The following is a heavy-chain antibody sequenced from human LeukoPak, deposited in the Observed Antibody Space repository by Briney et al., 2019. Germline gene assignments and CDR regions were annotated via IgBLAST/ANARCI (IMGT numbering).Heavy chain of an antibody. CDR3: ARGSTYSSGWYTGFDY. V-gene: IGHV3-21*01. CDR2: ITSSSSYI. D-gene: IGHD6-19*01. CDR1: GFTFSSYS. Sequence: GGSLRLSCTGSGFTFSSYSMNWVRQAPGKGLEWVSSITSSSSYIYYADSVKGRFTISRDNAKKSVYLQMNSLRAEDTAVYYCARGSTYSSGWYTGFDYWGQGTLVTVSS. J-gene: IGHJ4*02.